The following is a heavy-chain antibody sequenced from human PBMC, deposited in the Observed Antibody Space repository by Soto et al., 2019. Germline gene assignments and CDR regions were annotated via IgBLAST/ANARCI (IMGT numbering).Heavy chain of an antibody. Sequence: EVQLVESGGGLVQPGGSLRLSCAASGFTFDSYSMNWVRQAPGKGLEWVSYIDSSSSNKHYADSVMGRFTITRDNDKNALYLQMSSLRDEDTAVYYCARDDDSAMALNFDYWGQGTLVTVSS. V-gene: IGHV3-48*02. J-gene: IGHJ4*02. CDR2: IDSSSSNK. CDR1: GFTFDSYS. D-gene: IGHD5-18*01. CDR3: ARDDDSAMALNFDY.